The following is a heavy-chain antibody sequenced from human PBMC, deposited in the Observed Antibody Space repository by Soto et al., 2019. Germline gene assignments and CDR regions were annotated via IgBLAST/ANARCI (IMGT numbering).Heavy chain of an antibody. V-gene: IGHV4-34*01. D-gene: IGHD7-27*01. Sequence: SETLSLTCAVYGGSFSGYYWSWIRQPPGKGLEWIGEINHSGSTNYNPSLKSRVTISVDTSKNQFSLKLSSVTAADTAVYYCARLLRRSNYYFDYWGQGTLVTVSS. CDR3: ARLLRRSNYYFDY. CDR1: GGSFSGYY. CDR2: INHSGST. J-gene: IGHJ4*02.